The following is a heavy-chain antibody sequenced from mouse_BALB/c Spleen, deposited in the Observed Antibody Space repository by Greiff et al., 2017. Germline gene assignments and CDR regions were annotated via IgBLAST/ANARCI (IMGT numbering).Heavy chain of an antibody. CDR2: ISSGSSTI. V-gene: IGHV5-17*02. D-gene: IGHD2-2*01. Sequence: EVQLVESGGGLVQPGGSRKLSCAASGFTFSSFGMHWVRQAPEKGLEWVAYISSGSSTIYYADTVKGRFTISRDNPKNTLFLQMTSLRSEDTAMYYCARGGYDGAMDYWGQGTSVTVSS. CDR1: GFTFSSFG. J-gene: IGHJ4*01. CDR3: ARGGYDGAMDY.